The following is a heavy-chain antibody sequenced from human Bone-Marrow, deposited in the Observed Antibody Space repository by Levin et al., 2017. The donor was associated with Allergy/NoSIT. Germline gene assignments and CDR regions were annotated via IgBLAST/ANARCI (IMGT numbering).Heavy chain of an antibody. CDR2: IHHIGST. J-gene: IGHJ5*02. D-gene: IGHD3-3*01. CDR3: ANHYDFWSGFFDP. CDR1: GGSITSTYYY. Sequence: ASETLSLTCTVSGGSITSTYYYWGWIRQPPGEGLEWIGSIHHIGSTYYNPSLKSRVTTSVDTSKNQFSLKLTSVTAADTAVYYCANHYDFWSGFFDPWGQGVLVTVSS. V-gene: IGHV4-39*07.